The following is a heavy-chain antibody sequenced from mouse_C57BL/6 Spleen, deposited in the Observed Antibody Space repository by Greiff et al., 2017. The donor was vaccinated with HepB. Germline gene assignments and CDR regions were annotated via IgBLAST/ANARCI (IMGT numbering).Heavy chain of an antibody. CDR1: GFTFNTYA. CDR3: VKGYYGSSPYWYFDV. V-gene: IGHV10-3*01. Sequence: EVQLVESGGGLVQPKGSLKLSCAASGFTFNTYAMHWVRQAPGKGLEWVARIRSKSSNYATYYADSVKDRFTISRDDSQSMLYLQMNNLKTEETAMYYCVKGYYGSSPYWYFDVWGTGTTVTVSS. CDR2: IRSKSSNYAT. D-gene: IGHD1-1*01. J-gene: IGHJ1*03.